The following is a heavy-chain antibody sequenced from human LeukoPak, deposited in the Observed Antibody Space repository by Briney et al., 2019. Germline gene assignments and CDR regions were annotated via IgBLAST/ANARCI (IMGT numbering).Heavy chain of an antibody. D-gene: IGHD2-8*01. J-gene: IGHJ4*02. CDR2: INPSGGST. V-gene: IGHV1-46*01. CDR3: ARAEIDIVLMVYAPELDY. Sequence: ASVKVSCKASGYTFTSYYMHWVRQAPGQGLEWMGIINPSGGSTSYAQKFQGRVTMTRDMSTSTVYMELSSLRSEDTAVYYCARAEIDIVLMVYAPELDYWGQGTLVTVSS. CDR1: GYTFTSYY.